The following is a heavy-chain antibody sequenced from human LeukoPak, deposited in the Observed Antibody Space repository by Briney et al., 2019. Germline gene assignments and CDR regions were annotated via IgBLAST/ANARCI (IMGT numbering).Heavy chain of an antibody. J-gene: IGHJ4*02. D-gene: IGHD2-2*01. CDR1: GFTFDDYG. CDR2: INWNGGST. V-gene: IGHV3-20*04. Sequence: GGSLRLSCAASGFTFDDYGGSWVRQAPGKGLEWVSGINWNGGSTGYADSVKGRFNISRDNAKNSLYLQVYSLRAEDTAFYYCTRVVPAATDFDYWGQGTLVTVSS. CDR3: TRVVPAATDFDY.